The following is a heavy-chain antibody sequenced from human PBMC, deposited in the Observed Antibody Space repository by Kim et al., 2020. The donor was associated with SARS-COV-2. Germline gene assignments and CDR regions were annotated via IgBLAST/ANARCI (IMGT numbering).Heavy chain of an antibody. Sequence: YYADSGKGRFTSSGDNSKNTLYLQMNSLRAEDTAVYYCAREAGYSYATDYWGQGTLVTVSS. J-gene: IGHJ4*02. D-gene: IGHD5-18*01. V-gene: IGHV3-33*01. CDR3: AREAGYSYATDY.